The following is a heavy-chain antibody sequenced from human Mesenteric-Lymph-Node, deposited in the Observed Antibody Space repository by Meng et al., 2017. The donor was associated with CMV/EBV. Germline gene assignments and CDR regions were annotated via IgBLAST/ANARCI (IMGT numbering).Heavy chain of an antibody. D-gene: IGHD2-8*01. CDR2: IRYDGSNK. CDR3: AKLMDDYYYGMDV. V-gene: IGHV3-30*02. CDR1: GFTFTNYA. Sequence: GGSLRLSCAASGFTFTNYAMSWVRQAPGKGLEWVAFIRYDGSNKYYADSVKGRFTISRDNSKNTLYLQMNSLRAEDTAVYYCAKLMDDYYYGMDVWGQGTTVTVSS. J-gene: IGHJ6*02.